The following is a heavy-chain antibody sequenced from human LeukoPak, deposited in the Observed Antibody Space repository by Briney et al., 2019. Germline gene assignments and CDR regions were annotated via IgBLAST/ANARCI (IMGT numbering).Heavy chain of an antibody. CDR3: ARGGTYGDYVEY. D-gene: IGHD3-16*01. J-gene: IGHJ4*02. CDR2: ISSTSSI. Sequence: GGSLRLSCAASGFTFSNYDMNWVRQAPGKGLEWVSYISSTSSIYYADSVQGRFTISRDSAKTSLFLQMNSLRDEDTAIYYCARGGTYGDYVEYWGQGTLVTVSS. CDR1: GFTFSNYD. V-gene: IGHV3-69-1*02.